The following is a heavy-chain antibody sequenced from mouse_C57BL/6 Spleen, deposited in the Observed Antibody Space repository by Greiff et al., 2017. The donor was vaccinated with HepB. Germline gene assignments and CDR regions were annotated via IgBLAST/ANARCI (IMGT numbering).Heavy chain of an antibody. D-gene: IGHD1-2*01. J-gene: IGHJ4*01. CDR3: ARRLDPYYAMDY. CDR2: IDPSDSYT. Sequence: QVQLKQPGAELVKPGASVKLSCKASGYTFTSYWMQWVKQRPGQGLEWIGEIDPSDSYTNYNQKFKGKATLTVDTSSSTAYMQLSSLTSEDSAVYYCARRLDPYYAMDYWGQGTSVTVSS. CDR1: GYTFTSYW. V-gene: IGHV1-50*01.